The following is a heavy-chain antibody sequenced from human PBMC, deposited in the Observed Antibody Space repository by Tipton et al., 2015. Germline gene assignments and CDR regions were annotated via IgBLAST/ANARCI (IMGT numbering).Heavy chain of an antibody. V-gene: IGHV3-23*01. CDR1: GFSFRSYA. CDR2: ISNSGGST. CDR3: AKGHGSGTYYSTFYFDY. J-gene: IGHJ4*02. Sequence: SLRLSCVASGFSFRSYAMSWVRQAPGKGLEWVSGISNSGGSTYYADSVKGRFTISRDNSKNRLYLQMNSLRAEDTAVYYCAKGHGSGTYYSTFYFDYWGQGTLLTVSS. D-gene: IGHD3-10*01.